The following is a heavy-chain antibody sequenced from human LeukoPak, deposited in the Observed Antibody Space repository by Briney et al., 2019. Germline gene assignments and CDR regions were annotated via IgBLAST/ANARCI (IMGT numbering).Heavy chain of an antibody. CDR3: ARDRRWELFQGKVGVDY. D-gene: IGHD1-26*01. J-gene: IGHJ4*02. Sequence: GGSLRLSCAASGFTFSRYWMSWVRQAPGKGLEWVANIKQDGSEKYYVDSVKGRFTISRANAKNSLYLQMNSLRAEDTAVYYCARDRRWELFQGKVGVDYWGQGTLVTVSS. CDR2: IKQDGSEK. V-gene: IGHV3-7*01. CDR1: GFTFSRYW.